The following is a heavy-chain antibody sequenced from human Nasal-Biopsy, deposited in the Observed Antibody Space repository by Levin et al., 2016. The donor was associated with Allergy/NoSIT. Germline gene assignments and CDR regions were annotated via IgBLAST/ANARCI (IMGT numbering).Heavy chain of an antibody. CDR2: IHSEGDI. V-gene: IGHV3-53*01. J-gene: IGHJ4*02. Sequence: GESLKISCAASGLTVSGSYMAWVRQAPGKGLEWVSVIHSEGDIYYADSVTGRFTISRDSSKNTLYLQLNSLGVEDTAVYYCASRPFGDHPYFDYWGQGTLVTVSS. CDR1: GLTVSGSY. D-gene: IGHD4-17*01. CDR3: ASRPFGDHPYFDY.